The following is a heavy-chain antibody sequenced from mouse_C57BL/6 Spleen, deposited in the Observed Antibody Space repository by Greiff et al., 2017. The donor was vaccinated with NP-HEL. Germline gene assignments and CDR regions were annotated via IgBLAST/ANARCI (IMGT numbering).Heavy chain of an antibody. CDR1: GFNIKNTY. CDR3: ASSLVGSSYGNWYFDV. D-gene: IGHD1-1*01. J-gene: IGHJ1*03. V-gene: IGHV14-3*01. Sequence: EVQLQQSVAELVRPGASVKLSCTASGFNIKNTYMHWVKQRPEQGLEWIGRIDPANGNTKYAPKFQGKATITADKASNTAYLQLSSLTSEDTAIYYCASSLVGSSYGNWYFDVWGTGTTVTVSS. CDR2: IDPANGNT.